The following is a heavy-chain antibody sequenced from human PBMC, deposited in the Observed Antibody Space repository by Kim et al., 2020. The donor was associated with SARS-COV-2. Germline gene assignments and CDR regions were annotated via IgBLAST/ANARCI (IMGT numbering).Heavy chain of an antibody. CDR1: GFTFSSYD. V-gene: IGHV3-13*01. J-gene: IGHJ6*02. D-gene: IGHD6-13*01. CDR3: ARGGSSSWYPYYYYYGMDV. CDR2: IGTAGDT. Sequence: GGSLRLSCAASGFTFSSYDMHWVRQATGKGLEWVSAIGTAGDTYYPGSVKGRFTISRENAKNSLYLQMNSLRAGDTAVYYCARGGSSSWYPYYYYYGMDVWGQGTTVTVSS.